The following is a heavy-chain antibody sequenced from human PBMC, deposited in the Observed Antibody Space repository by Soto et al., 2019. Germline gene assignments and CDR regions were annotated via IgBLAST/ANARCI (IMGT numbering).Heavy chain of an antibody. CDR1: GFTFSSYA. D-gene: IGHD3-9*01. Sequence: PGGSLRLSCAASGFTFSSYAMNWVRQAPGKGLEWVSTISASGGSTYYTDSVKGRFTISRENSKNTLSLQMNSLRAEDTAIYYCARDPSTGSADYWGQGTMVTAS. CDR3: ARDPSTGSADY. J-gene: IGHJ4*02. V-gene: IGHV3-23*01. CDR2: ISASGGST.